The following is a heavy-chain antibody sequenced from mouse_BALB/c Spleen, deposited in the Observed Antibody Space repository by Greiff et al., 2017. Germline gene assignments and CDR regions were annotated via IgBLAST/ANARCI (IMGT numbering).Heavy chain of an antibody. CDR3: ARSGAARAYFDY. CDR1: GFTFSSFG. V-gene: IGHV5-17*02. D-gene: IGHD3-1*01. Sequence: EVQLVESGGGLVKPGGSLKLSCAASGFTFSSFGMHWVRQAPEKGLEWVAYISSGSSTIYYADTVKGRFTISRDNPKNTLFLQMTSLRSEDTAMYYCARSGAARAYFDYWGQGTTLTVSS. CDR2: ISSGSSTI. J-gene: IGHJ2*01.